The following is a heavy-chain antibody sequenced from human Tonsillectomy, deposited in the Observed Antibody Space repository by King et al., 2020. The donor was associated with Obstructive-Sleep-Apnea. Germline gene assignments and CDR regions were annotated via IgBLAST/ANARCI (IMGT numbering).Heavy chain of an antibody. CDR2: IIPTLGIA. V-gene: IGHV1-69*04. D-gene: IGHD4-17*01. Sequence: IQLVQSGAEVKPPGSSVKVSCKASGGTFTHYAISWVRQATGQGLEWMGGIIPTLGIANYAQKFHGRATITADKSTSTAYVELSSLRSEDTAVYYCARAKGDYAEVDPWGQGTLVTVSS. CDR3: ARAKGDYAEVDP. J-gene: IGHJ5*02. CDR1: GGTFTHYA.